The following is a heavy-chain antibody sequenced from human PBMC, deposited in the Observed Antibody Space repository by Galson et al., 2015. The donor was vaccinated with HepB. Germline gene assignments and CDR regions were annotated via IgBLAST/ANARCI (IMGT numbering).Heavy chain of an antibody. CDR1: GFSFTDVW. CDR2: IKGPSGAT. J-gene: IGHJ4*02. CDR3: SALGSYGEFFNN. Sequence: SLRLSCAASGFSFTDVWLSWGRQVQGEGLEWVGRIKGPSGATGYGAPVKGRFIISRDESKTIFYLQMNSLKTAGIAVYYCSALGSYGEFFNNWGQGTPVTVSS. V-gene: IGHV3-15*01. D-gene: IGHD3-10*01.